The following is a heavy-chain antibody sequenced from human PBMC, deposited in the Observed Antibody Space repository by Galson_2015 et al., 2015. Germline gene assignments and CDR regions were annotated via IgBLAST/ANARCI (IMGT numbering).Heavy chain of an antibody. Sequence: SVKVSCKASGYIFITYGISWVRQAPGQGLEWMGCISAFNGHTNYVENLQDRVTMTTDTSTNTAYMELRSLRYDDTAVYYCARVLRTGPYWFDAWGQGTLVTVSS. CDR1: GYIFITYG. D-gene: IGHD3-3*01. V-gene: IGHV1-18*04. J-gene: IGHJ5*02. CDR2: ISAFNGHT. CDR3: ARVLRTGPYWFDA.